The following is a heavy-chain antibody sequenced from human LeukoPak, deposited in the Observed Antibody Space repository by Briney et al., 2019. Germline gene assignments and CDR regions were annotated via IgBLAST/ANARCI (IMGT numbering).Heavy chain of an antibody. CDR3: ARDFTRSGFWSGYYAFDI. V-gene: IGHV1-46*01. CDR1: GYTFTSYY. J-gene: IGHJ3*02. CDR2: ISPSGVIT. D-gene: IGHD3-3*01. Sequence: ALVKVSCKASGYTFTSYYMHWVRQAPGQGLEWMGIISPSGVITSYAQKFQGRVTMTRDTSTSTVYMELSSLRSEDTAVYYCARDFTRSGFWSGYYAFDIWGQGTMVTVSS.